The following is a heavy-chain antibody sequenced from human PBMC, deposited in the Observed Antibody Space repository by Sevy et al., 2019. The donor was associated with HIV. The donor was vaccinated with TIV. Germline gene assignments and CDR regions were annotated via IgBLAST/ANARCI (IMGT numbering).Heavy chain of an antibody. CDR2: IYTSGST. CDR1: GGSISSYY. V-gene: IGHV4-4*07. D-gene: IGHD3-10*01. J-gene: IGHJ5*02. CDR3: ARALYGSGSYPNWFDP. Sequence: SETLSLTCTVSGGSISSYYWSWIRQPAGKGLEWIGRIYTSGSTNYNPSLKSRVTMSVDTSKNQFSLKLSSVTAADTAVYYCARALYGSGSYPNWFDPWGQGTLVTVSS.